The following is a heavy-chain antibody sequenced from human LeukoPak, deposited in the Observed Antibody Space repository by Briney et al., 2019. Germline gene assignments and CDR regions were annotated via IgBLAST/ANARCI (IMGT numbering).Heavy chain of an antibody. J-gene: IGHJ4*02. CDR2: IYYSGTT. CDR3: ARVLGYCSAGSCYPSFDY. CDR1: GASISSSY. V-gene: IGHV4-59*01. Sequence: PSGTLSLTCTVSGASISSSYWTWIRQPPGKGLEWIGHIYYSGTTNYNPSLKSRVTISVDTSKNQFSLKLSSVTAADTAVYYCARVLGYCSAGSCYPSFDYWGQGTLVTVSS. D-gene: IGHD2-15*01.